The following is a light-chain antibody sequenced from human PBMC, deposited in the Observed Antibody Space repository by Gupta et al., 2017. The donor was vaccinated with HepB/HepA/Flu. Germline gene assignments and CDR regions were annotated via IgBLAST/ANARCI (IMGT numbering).Light chain of an antibody. V-gene: IGLV2-11*01. CDR1: SSDVGGYNY. J-gene: IGLJ2*01. Sequence: QSALTQPRSVSGSPGQSVTISCTGTSSDVGGYNYVSWYQQHPGKAPKLMIYDVSKRPSGVPDRFSGSKSGKTASLTISGRQAEDEADYYCCAYAGRYTLVLGGGTKLTVL. CDR3: CAYAGRYTLV. CDR2: DVS.